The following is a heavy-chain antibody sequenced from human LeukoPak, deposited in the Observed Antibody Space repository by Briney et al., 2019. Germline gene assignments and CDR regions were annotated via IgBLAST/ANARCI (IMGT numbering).Heavy chain of an antibody. Sequence: PGGSLRLSCAASGFTFSGYEMSWVRQAPGRGLEWVAYISSSGSNIYYADSAKGRFTISRDNAKNSLYLQMNSLRAEDTAFYYCARAVQEYHYACDIWGQGTMVTVS. V-gene: IGHV3-48*03. CDR1: GFTFSGYE. CDR3: ARAVQEYHYACDI. J-gene: IGHJ3*02. D-gene: IGHD2-2*01. CDR2: ISSSGSNI.